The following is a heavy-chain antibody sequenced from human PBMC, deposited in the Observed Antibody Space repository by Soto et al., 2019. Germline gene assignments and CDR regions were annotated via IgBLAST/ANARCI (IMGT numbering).Heavy chain of an antibody. CDR1: GYTFTGYY. CDR3: SRLTTMVREINDDPFDF. J-gene: IGHJ4*03. V-gene: IGHV1-2*02. D-gene: IGHD3-10*01. CDR2: INPNSGET. Sequence: ASVKVSCKASGYTFTGYYMHWVRQAPGQGLEWMGWINPNSGETIYAQKFQGRVTMTEDTSTDTAYMELSSLRSDDTAVYFCSRLTTMVREINDDPFDFWGQGTLVNVSS.